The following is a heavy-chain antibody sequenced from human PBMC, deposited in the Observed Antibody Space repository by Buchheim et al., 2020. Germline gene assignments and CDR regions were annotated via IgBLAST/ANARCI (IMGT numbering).Heavy chain of an antibody. J-gene: IGHJ4*02. D-gene: IGHD3-22*01. CDR3: ASQVVNYYDSRGYYFDN. V-gene: IGHV4-61*02. CDR2: IYTSGST. CDR1: GGSISSGSYY. Sequence: QVQLQESGPGLVKPSQTLSLTCTVSGGSISSGSYYWSWIRQPAGKGLEWIGRIYTSGSTNYNPSLNSRVTISVDTSKNQFSLKLSSVTAADTAVYYCASQVVNYYDSRGYYFDNWGQGTL.